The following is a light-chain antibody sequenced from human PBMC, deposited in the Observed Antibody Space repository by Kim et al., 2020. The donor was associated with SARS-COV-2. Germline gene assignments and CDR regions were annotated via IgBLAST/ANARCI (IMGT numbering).Light chain of an antibody. Sequence: LSPGERATRSCRASQSIGDWLAWYQQRSGQAPRLLIYDASIRATGIPARFSGSGSGTDFTLTISNLEPEDFAVYYCQQRRTWPLTFGGGTKVDIK. CDR2: DAS. J-gene: IGKJ4*01. V-gene: IGKV3-11*01. CDR1: QSIGDW. CDR3: QQRRTWPLT.